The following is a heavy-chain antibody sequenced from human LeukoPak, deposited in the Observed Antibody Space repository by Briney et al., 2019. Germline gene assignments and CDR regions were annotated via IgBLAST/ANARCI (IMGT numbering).Heavy chain of an antibody. Sequence: ASVKVSCKASGYTFTSYGISWVRQAPGQGLEWMGWISAYNGNTNYAQKLQGRVTMTTDTSTSTAYMEPRSLRSDDTAVYYCAATRGYCSGGSCYSVFGYFDYWGQGTLVTVSS. D-gene: IGHD2-15*01. J-gene: IGHJ4*02. V-gene: IGHV1-18*01. CDR2: ISAYNGNT. CDR1: GYTFTSYG. CDR3: AATRGYCSGGSCYSVFGYFDY.